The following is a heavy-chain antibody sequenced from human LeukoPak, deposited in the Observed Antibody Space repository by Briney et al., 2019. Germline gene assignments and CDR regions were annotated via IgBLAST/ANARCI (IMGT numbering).Heavy chain of an antibody. CDR3: ARVPSDSSGWPSSDY. CDR2: IRYDGSNK. V-gene: IGHV3-30*02. Sequence: SGGSLRLSCAASGFTFSSYAMHWVRQAPGKGLEWVAFIRYDGSNKYYADSVKGRFTISRDNSKNTLYLQMNSLRAEDTAVYYCARVPSDSSGWPSSDYWGQGTLVTVSS. D-gene: IGHD6-19*01. J-gene: IGHJ4*02. CDR1: GFTFSSYA.